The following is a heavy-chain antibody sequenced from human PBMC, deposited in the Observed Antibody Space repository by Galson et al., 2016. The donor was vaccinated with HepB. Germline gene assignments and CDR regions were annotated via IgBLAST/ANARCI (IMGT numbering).Heavy chain of an antibody. CDR1: GASIRSSYW. CDR2: IDWDNNE. CDR3: ARTPRYCRGDGCDGFDL. Sequence: TLSLTCAVSGASIRSSYWSWIRQPPGKALEWLARIDWDNNEYRSPSLRTRLTISKDTSKNQVVLTMTNLDPEDTATYYCARTPRYCRGDGCDGFDLWGQGTMVTVSS. V-gene: IGHV2-70*11. J-gene: IGHJ3*01. D-gene: IGHD2-15*01.